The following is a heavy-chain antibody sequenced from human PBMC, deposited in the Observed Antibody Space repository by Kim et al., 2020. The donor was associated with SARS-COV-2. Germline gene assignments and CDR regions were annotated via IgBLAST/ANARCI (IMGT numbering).Heavy chain of an antibody. J-gene: IGHJ4*02. V-gene: IGHV4-34*01. CDR1: GGSFSGYY. D-gene: IGHD6-13*01. CDR2: INHSGST. Sequence: SETLSLTCAVYGGSFSGYYWSWIRQPPGKGLEWIGEINHSGSTNYNPSLKSRVTISVDTSKNQFSLKLSSVTAADTAVYYCARVGPSIAAAGINLCYFDYWGQGTLVTVSS. CDR3: ARVGPSIAAAGINLCYFDY.